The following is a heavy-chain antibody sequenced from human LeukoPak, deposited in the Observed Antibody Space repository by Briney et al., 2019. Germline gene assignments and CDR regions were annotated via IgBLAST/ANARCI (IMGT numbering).Heavy chain of an antibody. CDR3: AREWDWNFDY. CDR2: IYTSGST. CDR1: GGSISSGSYY. J-gene: IGHJ4*02. D-gene: IGHD3/OR15-3a*01. V-gene: IGHV4-61*02. Sequence: SQTRSLTCTVSGGSISSGSYYWSWIRQPAGKGLEWIGRIYTSGSTNYNPSLKSRVTISVDTSKNQFSLKLSSVTAADTAVYYCAREWDWNFDYWGQGTLVTVSS.